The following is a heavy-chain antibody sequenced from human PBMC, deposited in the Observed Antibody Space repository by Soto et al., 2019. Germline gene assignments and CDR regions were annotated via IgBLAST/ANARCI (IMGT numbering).Heavy chain of an antibody. J-gene: IGHJ4*02. CDR2: INHSGST. D-gene: IGHD2-8*02. CDR3: ARDKITGLFDY. CDR1: GGSFSGYY. Sequence: QVQLQQWGAGLLKPSETLSLTCAVYGGSFSGYYWTWIRQPPGTGLEWIGEINHSGSTNYNPSLKSRVTISVDTSKNQFSLKLTSVTAADTAVYYCARDKITGLFDYWGQGTVVNVSS. V-gene: IGHV4-34*01.